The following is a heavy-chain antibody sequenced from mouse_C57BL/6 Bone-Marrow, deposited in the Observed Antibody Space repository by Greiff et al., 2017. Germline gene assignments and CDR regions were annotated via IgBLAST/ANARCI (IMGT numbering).Heavy chain of an antibody. J-gene: IGHJ2*01. Sequence: VMLVESGPELVKPGASVKISCKASGYAFSSSWMNWVKQRPGKGLEWIGRIYPGDGDTNYNGKFKGKATLTADKYSSTAYMQLSSLTSEDSAVYFCARSLYSNYDYWGQGTTLTVSS. V-gene: IGHV1-82*01. CDR2: IYPGDGDT. CDR1: GYAFSSSW. D-gene: IGHD2-5*01. CDR3: ARSLYSNYDY.